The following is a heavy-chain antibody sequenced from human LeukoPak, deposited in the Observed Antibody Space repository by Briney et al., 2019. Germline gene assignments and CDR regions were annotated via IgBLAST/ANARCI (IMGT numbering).Heavy chain of an antibody. CDR2: ISSSSSDI. V-gene: IGHV3-21*01. J-gene: IGHJ3*02. CDR3: ARDRTAAWTDNAFDI. Sequence: GGSLRLSCAASGFTFSSYTMNWVRQAPGKGLEWVSCISSSSSDIYYADSVKGRFTISRDNAKNSLYLQMNSLRAEDTAVYYCARDRTAAWTDNAFDIWGQGTMVTVSS. CDR1: GFTFSSYT. D-gene: IGHD6-13*01.